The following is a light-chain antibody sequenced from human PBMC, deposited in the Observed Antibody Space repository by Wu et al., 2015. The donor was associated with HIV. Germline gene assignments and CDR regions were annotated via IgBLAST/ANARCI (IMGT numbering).Light chain of an antibody. V-gene: IGKV3-20*01. CDR2: GAS. CDR3: QQYENSPRT. CDR1: QSVSTY. J-gene: IGKJ1*01. Sequence: ETLLTQSPATLSLSPGDRATLSCRASQSVSTYLAWYQQKPGQAPRLLIYGASTRATGIPDRFSGSGSVTDFTLTISSLEPEDFAVYYCQQYENSPRTFGQGTKVEIK.